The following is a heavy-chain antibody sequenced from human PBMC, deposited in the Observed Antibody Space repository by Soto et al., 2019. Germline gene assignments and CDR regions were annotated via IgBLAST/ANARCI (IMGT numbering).Heavy chain of an antibody. CDR1: GGSLSTYY. Sequence: SETLSLTCTVSGGSLSTYYWSWIRQPPGKVLEWIVYMSYIGSSNHNPHLKSRVTMSVDTSKNQVSLKLSSVTAADTAVYYCAKTRITSTAATFDPWGQGTLVTVSS. CDR3: AKTRITSTAATFDP. CDR2: MSYIGSS. J-gene: IGHJ5*02. D-gene: IGHD1-20*01. V-gene: IGHV4-59*01.